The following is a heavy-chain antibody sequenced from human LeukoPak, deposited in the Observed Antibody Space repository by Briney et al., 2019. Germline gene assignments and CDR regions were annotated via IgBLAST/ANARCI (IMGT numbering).Heavy chain of an antibody. J-gene: IGHJ6*03. CDR1: GGSISSGSYY. V-gene: IGHV4-61*01. D-gene: IGHD3-10*01. CDR2: IYYSGST. Sequence: SQTLSLTCTVSGGSISSGSYYWSWIRQPPGKGLEWIGYIYYSGSTNYNPSLKSRVTISVDTSKNQFSLKLSSVTAADTAVYYCARRTMVRGVIIYYYMDVWGKGTTVTVSS. CDR3: ARRTMVRGVIIYYYMDV.